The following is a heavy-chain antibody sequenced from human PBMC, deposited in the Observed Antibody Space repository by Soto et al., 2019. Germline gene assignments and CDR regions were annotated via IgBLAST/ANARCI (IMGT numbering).Heavy chain of an antibody. CDR2: ISYDGSNK. Sequence: PGGPLRLSCAASGFTFSSYGMHWVRQAPGKGLEWVAVISYDGSNKYYADSVKGRFTISRDNSKNTLYLQMNSLRAEDTAVYYCAKDDWEYKLLCLVDYWGQGTLVTAS. V-gene: IGHV3-30*18. D-gene: IGHD2-2*01. CDR3: AKDDWEYKLLCLVDY. J-gene: IGHJ4*02. CDR1: GFTFSSYG.